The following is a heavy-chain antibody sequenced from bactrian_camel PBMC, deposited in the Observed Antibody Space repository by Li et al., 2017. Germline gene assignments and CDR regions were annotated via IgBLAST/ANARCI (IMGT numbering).Heavy chain of an antibody. CDR2: IDSGGDT. V-gene: IGHV3S55*01. CDR1: GYAYDNPA. Sequence: HVQLVESGGGSVQAGESLRLSCVARGYAYDNPAMGWFRLAPGKEREGVAGIDSGGDTFYADSVKGRFTISRGNAGNTLYLQMSTLKPEDTAMYHCAATESPLLVTSYSDTDFPAEDEFSYWGQGTQVTVS. J-gene: IGHJ6*01. CDR3: AATESPLLVTSYSDTDFPAEDEFSY. D-gene: IGHD4*01.